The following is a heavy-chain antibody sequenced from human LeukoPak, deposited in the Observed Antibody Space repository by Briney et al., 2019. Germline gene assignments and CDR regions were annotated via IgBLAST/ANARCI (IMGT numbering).Heavy chain of an antibody. CDR3: AKISSSAESNFDY. D-gene: IGHD6-25*01. J-gene: IGHJ4*02. CDR2: IWPDGSKK. Sequence: GGSLRLSCAASGFAFSTYAMHWVRQAPGKGLEWVAFIWPDGSKKYYADSVKGRFAISRENSKNTVYLQMNDLRPEDTALYFCAKISSSAESNFDYWGQGTLLTVSS. V-gene: IGHV3-30*02. CDR1: GFAFSTYA.